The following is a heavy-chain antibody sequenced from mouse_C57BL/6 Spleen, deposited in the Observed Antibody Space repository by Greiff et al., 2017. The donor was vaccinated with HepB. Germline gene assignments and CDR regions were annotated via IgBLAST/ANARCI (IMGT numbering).Heavy chain of an antibody. CDR2: INPNNGGT. CDR3: ARGLSVD. CDR1: GYTFTDYY. Sequence: EVQLQQSGPELVKPGASVKISCKASGYTFTDYYMNWVKQSHGKSLEWIGDINPNNGGTSYNQKFKGKATLTVDKSSSTAYMELRSLTSEDSAVYYCARGLSVDWGQGTTLTVSS. V-gene: IGHV1-26*01. J-gene: IGHJ2*01. D-gene: IGHD1-1*02.